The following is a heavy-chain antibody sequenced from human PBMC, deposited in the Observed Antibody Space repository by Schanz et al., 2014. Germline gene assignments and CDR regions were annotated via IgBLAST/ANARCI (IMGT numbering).Heavy chain of an antibody. J-gene: IGHJ5*02. D-gene: IGHD2-2*01. CDR3: ARDRRRYCSTASCLHDNWFDP. Sequence: QVQLVQSEAEVKKPGSSVKVSCKASGYTFTSHGISWVRQAPGQGLEWMGWITAYNGDTNYAQKVQGRVTMTTDTSTGTACMELRSLRSDDTAVYYCARDRRRYCSTASCLHDNWFDPWGQGTLVTVSS. CDR2: ITAYNGDT. V-gene: IGHV1-18*01. CDR1: GYTFTSHG.